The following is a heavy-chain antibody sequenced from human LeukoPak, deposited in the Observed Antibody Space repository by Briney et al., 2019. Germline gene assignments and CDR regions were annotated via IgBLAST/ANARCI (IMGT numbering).Heavy chain of an antibody. CDR1: GGSISSGGYS. V-gene: IGHV4-30-2*01. J-gene: IGHJ4*02. Sequence: TLSLTCAVSGGSISSGGYSWSWIRQPPGKGLEWIGYIYHSGSTYYDPSLKSRVTISVDRSKNQLSLKLSSVTAADTAVYYCARITQLIYFDYWGQGTLVTVSS. CDR3: ARITQLIYFDY. CDR2: IYHSGST. D-gene: IGHD1-14*01.